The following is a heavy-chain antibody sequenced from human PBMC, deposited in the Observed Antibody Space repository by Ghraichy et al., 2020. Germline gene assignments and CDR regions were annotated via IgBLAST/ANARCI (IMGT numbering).Heavy chain of an antibody. D-gene: IGHD4-11*01. V-gene: IGHV4-59*01. J-gene: IGHJ5*02. Sequence: SETLSLTCTVSGGSISSYYWSWIRQPPGKGLEWIGYIYYSGSTNYNPSIKSRVTISVDTSKNQFSLKLCSVTAADTAVYYCARTPRHDYSIPNWFDPWGQGTLVTVSS. CDR1: GGSISSYY. CDR2: IYYSGST. CDR3: ARTPRHDYSIPNWFDP.